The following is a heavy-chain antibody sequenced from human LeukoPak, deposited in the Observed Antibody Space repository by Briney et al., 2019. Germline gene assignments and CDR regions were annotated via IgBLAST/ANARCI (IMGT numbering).Heavy chain of an antibody. CDR3: ARRAMSSGYDGWYFDL. D-gene: IGHD3-22*01. J-gene: IGHJ2*01. V-gene: IGHV4-39*01. Sequence: SETLSLTCTVSGGSISSSSNYLGWIRQPPGKGLEWIGSIYYSGSTYYNPSLESRVTISVGTSKNQFSLKLNSVTAADTAVYYCARRAMSSGYDGWYFDLWGRGTLVTVSS. CDR1: GGSISSSSNY. CDR2: IYYSGST.